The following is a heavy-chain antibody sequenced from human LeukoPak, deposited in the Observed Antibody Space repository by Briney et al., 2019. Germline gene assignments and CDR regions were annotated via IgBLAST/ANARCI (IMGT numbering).Heavy chain of an antibody. Sequence: PSETLSLTCTVSGCSISSSTYYWGWIRQPPGKGLEWIGTIHYSGSTYYNTSLKSRVSISVDTSKNQFSLKLSSVTAADTAVYYCARWYGDYLGPFDYWGQGTLVTVSS. V-gene: IGHV4-39*07. CDR1: GCSISSSTYY. D-gene: IGHD4-17*01. CDR3: ARWYGDYLGPFDY. J-gene: IGHJ4*02. CDR2: IHYSGST.